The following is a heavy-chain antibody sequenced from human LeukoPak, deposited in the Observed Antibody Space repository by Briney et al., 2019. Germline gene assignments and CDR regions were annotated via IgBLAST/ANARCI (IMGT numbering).Heavy chain of an antibody. J-gene: IGHJ5*02. CDR1: SYTFTRYG. D-gene: IGHD2-2*01. CDR3: ARDTRHRYCSSTSCYRGWLDP. CDR2: ISASNGNT. Sequence: SVTVSCKASSYTFTRYGISWVRQAPGQGLDWMGWISASNGNTNYAQKFQDRVTITADESTRTAYMELSSLRSEDTAVYYCARDTRHRYCSSTSCYRGWLDPWGQGTLVTVSS. V-gene: IGHV1-18*01.